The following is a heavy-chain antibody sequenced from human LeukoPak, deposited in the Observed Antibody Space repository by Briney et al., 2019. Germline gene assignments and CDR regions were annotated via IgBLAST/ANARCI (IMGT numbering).Heavy chain of an antibody. CDR3: ALLNGVIPTDSHPSDY. D-gene: IGHD2-15*01. J-gene: IGHJ4*02. CDR1: GFTFSSYG. CDR2: IRYDGSNK. V-gene: IGHV3-30*02. Sequence: GGSLRLSCAASGFTFSSYGMHWVRQAPGKGLEWVAFIRYDGSNKYYADSVKGRFTISRDNSKNTLYLQMNSLRAEDTAVYYCALLNGVIPTDSHPSDYWGQGTLVTVSS.